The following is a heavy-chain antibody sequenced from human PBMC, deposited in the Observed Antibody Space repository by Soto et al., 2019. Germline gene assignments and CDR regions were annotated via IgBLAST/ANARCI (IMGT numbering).Heavy chain of an antibody. CDR2: ISGSGSTA. CDR1: EFSFGGYA. Sequence: EVQLLESGGGLVQPGGSLRLSCAASEFSFGGYAISWVRLAPGKGLEWVSGISGSGSTAFYADSVRGRFTISRDNSKNTLYLQMNRLRAEDTAVYYCAKGARGYSPAAMDVWGQGTTVTVSS. D-gene: IGHD5-18*01. J-gene: IGHJ6*02. V-gene: IGHV3-23*01. CDR3: AKGARGYSPAAMDV.